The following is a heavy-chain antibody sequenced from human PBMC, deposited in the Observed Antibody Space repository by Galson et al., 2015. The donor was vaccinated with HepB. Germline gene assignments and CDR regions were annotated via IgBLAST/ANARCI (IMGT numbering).Heavy chain of an antibody. Sequence: SLRLSCAASGFSFSTYAMHWVRQAPGKGLEWVAVISYDGSTKYYADSVKGRFTISRDNSKNTLSLQMNCLTAEDTAVYFCARTPQLWYEATLFDNWGQGTLVTVTS. D-gene: IGHD5-18*01. V-gene: IGHV3-30-3*01. CDR2: ISYDGSTK. J-gene: IGHJ4*02. CDR1: GFSFSTYA. CDR3: ARTPQLWYEATLFDN.